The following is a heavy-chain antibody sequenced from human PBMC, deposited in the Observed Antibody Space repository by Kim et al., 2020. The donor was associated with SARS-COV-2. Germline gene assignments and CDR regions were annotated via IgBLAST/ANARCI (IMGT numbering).Heavy chain of an antibody. D-gene: IGHD3-10*01. Sequence: GGSLRLSCAASGFIFSSYGMYWVRQAPGKGLEWVAVIWYDGSNKYYADSVKGRFTISRDNSKNTLYLQMNSLRAEDTAVYYCARDRPHYYGSRDDYYYYGMDVWGQGTTLTVSS. CDR3: ARDRPHYYGSRDDYYYYGMDV. V-gene: IGHV3-33*01. J-gene: IGHJ6*02. CDR2: IWYDGSNK. CDR1: GFIFSSYG.